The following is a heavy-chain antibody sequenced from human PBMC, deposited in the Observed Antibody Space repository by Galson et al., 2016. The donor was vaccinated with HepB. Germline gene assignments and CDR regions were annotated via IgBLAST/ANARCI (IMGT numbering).Heavy chain of an antibody. D-gene: IGHD2-8*01. Sequence: SLRLSCAASGFTFSSYPMHWVRQAPGKGLEWVAIISYDGSNNYYADSVKGRFTISRDNSKNTVYLQMNSLRINDTAMYYCTRGGLDGVADSWGQGTLVTVSS. CDR3: TRGGLDGVADS. J-gene: IGHJ5*01. CDR2: ISYDGSNN. CDR1: GFTFSSYP. V-gene: IGHV3-30*04.